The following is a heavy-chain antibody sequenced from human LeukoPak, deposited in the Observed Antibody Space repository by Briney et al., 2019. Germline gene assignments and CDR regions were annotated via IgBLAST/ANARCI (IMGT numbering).Heavy chain of an antibody. CDR1: GFTFSSYG. CDR3: AKDFPRRRGYYQGPGEGTDC. CDR2: ISGSGGST. V-gene: IGHV3-23*01. Sequence: GGSLRLSCAASGFTFSSYGMSWVRQAPGKGLEWVSAISGSGGSTYYADSVKGRFTISRDNSKHTLYLQMNRLRAEDTAVYYCAKDFPRRRGYYQGPGEGTDCGGQGSLVTVSS. J-gene: IGHJ4*02. D-gene: IGHD3-22*01.